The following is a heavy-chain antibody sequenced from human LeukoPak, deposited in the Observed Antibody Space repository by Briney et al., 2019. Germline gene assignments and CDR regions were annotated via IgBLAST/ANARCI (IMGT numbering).Heavy chain of an antibody. CDR1: GFSFSNYW. D-gene: IGHD3-3*01. Sequence: GGSLRLSCAASGFSFSNYWMSWVRQAPGKGLEWVANIKQDGSEKYYVDSVKGRFTISRDNAKNSLYLQMNSLRAEDTAVYYCARVRQDITIFGVVITEDYWGQGTLVTVSS. CDR3: ARVRQDITIFGVVITEDY. CDR2: IKQDGSEK. J-gene: IGHJ4*02. V-gene: IGHV3-7*01.